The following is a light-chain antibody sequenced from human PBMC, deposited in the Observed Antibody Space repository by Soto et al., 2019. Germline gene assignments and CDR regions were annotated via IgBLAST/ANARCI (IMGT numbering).Light chain of an antibody. Sequence: EIVLTQSPGTLSLSPGERATLSWRASQSVSVNSLAWYQQKGGQAPRLRIYAASTRATGVPDRFSGTGSGTDFALTISRLENEDSAVYYCQQYGGSPFTVGPGTKVDIK. CDR2: AAS. CDR1: QSVSVNS. V-gene: IGKV3-20*01. CDR3: QQYGGSPFT. J-gene: IGKJ3*01.